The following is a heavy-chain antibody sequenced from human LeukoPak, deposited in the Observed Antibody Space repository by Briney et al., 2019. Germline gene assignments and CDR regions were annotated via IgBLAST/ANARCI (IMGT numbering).Heavy chain of an antibody. CDR1: GYTFTSYY. CDR3: ARVATYSSSWSPFEY. J-gene: IGHJ4*02. Sequence: GASVKVSLEASGYTFTSYYMHSVRQPPGQGLEWVGIINPRGGRTSYAQKFPGRVTMTRDTSTSTVYMELSSLRSEDTAVYYCARVATYSSSWSPFEYWGQGTLVTVSS. D-gene: IGHD6-13*01. CDR2: INPRGGRT. V-gene: IGHV1-46*01.